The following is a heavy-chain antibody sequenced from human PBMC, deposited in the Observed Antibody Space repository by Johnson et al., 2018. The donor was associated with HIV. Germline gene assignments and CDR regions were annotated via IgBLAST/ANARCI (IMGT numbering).Heavy chain of an antibody. Sequence: VQLVESGGGLVQPGGSLRLSCAASGFTFSDHYMDWVRQAPGKGLEWVGRTRNKANSYTTEYAASVKGRFTISRDASKNTLYLQMNSLRPQDTALYYCAKGRRELLLPPDAFDFWGQGTLVTVSS. CDR3: AKGRRELLLPPDAFDF. D-gene: IGHD2-15*01. V-gene: IGHV3-72*01. CDR2: TRNKANSYTT. J-gene: IGHJ3*01. CDR1: GFTFSDHY.